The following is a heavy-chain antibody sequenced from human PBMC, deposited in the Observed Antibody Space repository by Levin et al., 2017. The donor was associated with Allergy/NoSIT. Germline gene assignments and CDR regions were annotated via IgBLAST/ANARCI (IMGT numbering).Heavy chain of an antibody. Sequence: GESLKISCQASGYTFNTYWIAWVRQLPGKSLEWVAIIYPDDPDVRYNPSFEGQVIVSGDKSIKNAYLQWNSLTASDSGIYYCARWGGLSRERGFDYWGQGTLATVSS. CDR1: GYTFNTYW. CDR3: ARWGGLSRERGFDY. J-gene: IGHJ4*02. D-gene: IGHD1-1*01. V-gene: IGHV5-51*01. CDR2: IYPDDPDV.